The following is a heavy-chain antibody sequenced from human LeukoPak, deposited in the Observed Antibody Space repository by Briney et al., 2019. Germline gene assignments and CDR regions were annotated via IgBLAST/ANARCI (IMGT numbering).Heavy chain of an antibody. CDR3: ARDSHDYGDYGYYYGMDV. CDR2: IYTSGST. J-gene: IGHJ6*02. D-gene: IGHD4-17*01. V-gene: IGHV4-4*07. Sequence: PSETLSLTCTVSGGSISSHYWSWIRQPAGKGLEWIGRIYTSGSTNYNPSLKSRVTMSVDTSKNQFSLKLSSVTAADTAVYYCARDSHDYGDYGYYYGMDVWGQGTTVTVSS. CDR1: GGSISSHY.